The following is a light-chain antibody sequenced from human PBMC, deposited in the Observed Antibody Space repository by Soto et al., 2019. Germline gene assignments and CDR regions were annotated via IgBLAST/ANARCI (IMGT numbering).Light chain of an antibody. V-gene: IGLV2-14*01. J-gene: IGLJ1*01. CDR2: EVS. CDR3: TSYTSTIPYV. CDR1: SNDVGGYNY. Sequence: QSVLTQPASVSGSPGQSITISCTRSSNDVGGYNYVSWYQQHPGQAPKLIIYEVSDRPSGVSPRFSGSKSGNTASLTISGLQVEDEADYFCTSYTSTIPYVFGSGTKVTV.